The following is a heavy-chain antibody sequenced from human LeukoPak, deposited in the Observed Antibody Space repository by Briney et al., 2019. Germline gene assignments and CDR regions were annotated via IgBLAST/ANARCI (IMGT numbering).Heavy chain of an antibody. D-gene: IGHD4-17*01. V-gene: IGHV4-34*01. CDR3: ASHRLKRSYGDHYYFDY. Sequence: SETPSLTCAVYGGSFSGYYWSWIRQPPGKGLEWIGEINHSGSTNYNPSLKSRVTISVDTSKNQFSLKLSSVTAADTAVYYCASHRLKRSYGDHYYFDYWGQGTLVTVSS. J-gene: IGHJ4*02. CDR1: GGSFSGYY. CDR2: INHSGST.